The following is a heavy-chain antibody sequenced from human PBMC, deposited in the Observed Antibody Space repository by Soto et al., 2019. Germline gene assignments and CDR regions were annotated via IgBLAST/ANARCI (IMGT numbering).Heavy chain of an antibody. CDR2: ISGSGANT. CDR3: AKSPDLYYYGVDV. Sequence: EVQLLESGGGLVQPGGSQSLSCAASGFTFSAYAMTWVRQAPGKGLEWVSSISGSGANTYYADSVKGRFTISRDNSKNTVSLHMNSLRIDDTAVYYWAKSPDLYYYGVDVWGQGTTVTVSS. V-gene: IGHV3-23*01. J-gene: IGHJ6*02. CDR1: GFTFSAYA.